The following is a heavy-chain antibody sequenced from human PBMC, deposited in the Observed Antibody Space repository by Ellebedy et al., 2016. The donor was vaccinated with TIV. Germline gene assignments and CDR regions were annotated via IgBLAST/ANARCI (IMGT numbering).Heavy chain of an antibody. Sequence: GGSLRLSCSASGFTFSSYAMHWVRQAPGKGLEYVSAISSNGGSTYYADSVKGRFTISRDNSKNTLYLQMSSLRAEDTAVYYCVKGAGGDPYYYYGMDVWGQGTTVTVSS. CDR2: ISSNGGST. CDR1: GFTFSSYA. V-gene: IGHV3-64D*06. D-gene: IGHD2-21*02. J-gene: IGHJ6*02. CDR3: VKGAGGDPYYYYGMDV.